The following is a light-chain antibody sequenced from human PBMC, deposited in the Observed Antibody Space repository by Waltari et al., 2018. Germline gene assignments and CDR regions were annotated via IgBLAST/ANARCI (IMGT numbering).Light chain of an antibody. V-gene: IGLV2-11*01. CDR3: CSYVGRYIWV. J-gene: IGLJ3*02. Sequence: QSALTQPRSVSGSPGQSVTISCTGPSSAVGGYNYVSWYQQHPGKVPKLMIYDVSTRSSGVPDRFSGSKSGNTASLTISGLQTEDEADYYCCSYVGRYIWVFGGGTKLTVL. CDR1: SSAVGGYNY. CDR2: DVS.